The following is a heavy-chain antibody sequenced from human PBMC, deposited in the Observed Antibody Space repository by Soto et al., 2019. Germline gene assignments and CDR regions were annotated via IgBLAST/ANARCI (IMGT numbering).Heavy chain of an antibody. CDR1: GYIFTSDW. CDR2: IYPGDSDT. J-gene: IGHJ3*01. CDR3: GRLTRRDGYRPYAFHV. V-gene: IGHV5-51*01. Sequence: WESLKISCKGSGYIFTSDWLGWVRQMPGKGLEWMGVIYPGDSDTRYSPSFQGQVTISADKSISTAYLQWSSLKASDTAMYYCGRLTRRDGYRPYAFHVWVQGKMVTGSS. D-gene: IGHD5-12*01.